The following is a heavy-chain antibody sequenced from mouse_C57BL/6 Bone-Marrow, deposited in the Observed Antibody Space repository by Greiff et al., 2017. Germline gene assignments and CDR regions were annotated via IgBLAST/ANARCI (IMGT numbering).Heavy chain of an antibody. V-gene: IGHV1-50*01. CDR3: ARYDSLYYYAMDY. J-gene: IGHJ4*01. D-gene: IGHD2-4*01. Sequence: KPGQGLEWIGEIDPSDSYTNYNQKFKGKATLTVDTSSSTAYMQLSSLTSEDSAVYYCARYDSLYYYAMDYWGQGTSVTVSS. CDR2: IDPSDSYT.